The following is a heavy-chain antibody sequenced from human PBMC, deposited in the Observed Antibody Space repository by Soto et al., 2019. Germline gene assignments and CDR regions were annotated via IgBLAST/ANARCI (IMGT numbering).Heavy chain of an antibody. CDR2: ISAYNGNT. CDR1: GYTFTSYG. J-gene: IGHJ5*02. CDR3: ARDSSSKGLGWFDP. V-gene: IGHV1-18*01. D-gene: IGHD6-13*01. Sequence: ASVKVSCKASGYTFTSYGISWVRQAPGQGLEWMGWISAYNGNTNYAQKLQGRVTMTTDTSTSTAYMELRSLRSDDTAVYYCARDSSSKGLGWFDPWGQGTLVTVSS.